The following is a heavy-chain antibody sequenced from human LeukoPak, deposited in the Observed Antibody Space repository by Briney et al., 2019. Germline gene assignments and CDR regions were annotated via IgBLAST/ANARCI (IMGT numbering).Heavy chain of an antibody. Sequence: PGGSLRLSCAASGFTFSSYWMHRVRQAPGKGLVWVSRISKDGSSTYYADSVKGRFTISRDNAKNTLYLQMNSLRAEDTAVYYCARDEVGVGATHDYWGQGTLVTASS. J-gene: IGHJ4*02. CDR1: GFTFSSYW. CDR2: ISKDGSST. CDR3: ARDEVGVGATHDY. V-gene: IGHV3-74*01. D-gene: IGHD1-26*01.